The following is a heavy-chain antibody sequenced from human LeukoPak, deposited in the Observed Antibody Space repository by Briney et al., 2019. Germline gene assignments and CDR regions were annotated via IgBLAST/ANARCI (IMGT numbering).Heavy chain of an antibody. V-gene: IGHV3-48*03. Sequence: GGSLRLFCEASGFTFSTFAMIWVRQAPGKGLGWVSDISGSGGTIYYADSVKGWFTISRDNAKNSLYLQMNTLRAEDTAVYYCAELGITMIGGVWGKATTVTISS. J-gene: IGHJ6*04. CDR3: AELGITMIGGV. CDR1: GFTFSTFA. D-gene: IGHD3-10*02. CDR2: ISGSGGTI.